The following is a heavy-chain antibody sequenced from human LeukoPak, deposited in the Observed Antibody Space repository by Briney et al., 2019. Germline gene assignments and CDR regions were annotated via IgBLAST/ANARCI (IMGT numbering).Heavy chain of an antibody. V-gene: IGHV4-59*01. CDR1: GGSISSYY. D-gene: IGHD3-3*01. J-gene: IGHJ6*02. CDR2: IYYSGST. Sequence: SETLSLTCTVSGGSISSYYWSWIRQPPGKGLEWIGYIYYSGSTNYNPSLKSRVTISVDTSKNQFSLKLSSVTAADTAVYYCAREGPYDFWRPWGNAENYGMDVWGQGTTVTVSS. CDR3: AREGPYDFWRPWGNAENYGMDV.